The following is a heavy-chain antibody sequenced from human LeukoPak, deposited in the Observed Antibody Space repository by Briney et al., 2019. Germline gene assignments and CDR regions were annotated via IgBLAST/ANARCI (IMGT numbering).Heavy chain of an antibody. Sequence: GGSLRPSCAASGFTFITYWMHWVRQAPGKGLVWVSSINSDGSTTTYADSVKGRFTISRDNAKNMVYLQMNSLRAEDTAVYYCARAFGSGSQVINYFDFWGQGTLVTVSS. CDR2: INSDGSTT. D-gene: IGHD3-10*01. J-gene: IGHJ4*02. CDR1: GFTFITYW. CDR3: ARAFGSGSQVINYFDF. V-gene: IGHV3-74*01.